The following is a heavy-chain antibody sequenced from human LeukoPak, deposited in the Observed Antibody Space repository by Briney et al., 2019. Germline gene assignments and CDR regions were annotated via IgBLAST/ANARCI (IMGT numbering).Heavy chain of an antibody. V-gene: IGHV1-69*06. Sequence: ASVKVSCKASGGTFSSYAISWVRQAPGQGLEWMGGIIPIFGTANYAQKFQGRVTITADKSTSTAYMELSSLRSEDTAVYYCARAGDGSGWSFFDYWGQGTLVTVSS. CDR3: ARAGDGSGWSFFDY. CDR1: GGTFSSYA. J-gene: IGHJ4*01. D-gene: IGHD6-19*01. CDR2: IIPIFGTA.